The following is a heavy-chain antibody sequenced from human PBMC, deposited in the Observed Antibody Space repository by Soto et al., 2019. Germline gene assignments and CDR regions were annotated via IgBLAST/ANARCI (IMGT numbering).Heavy chain of an antibody. CDR1: GFTFTSNV. V-gene: IGHV3-23*01. CDR3: TRGLPIDY. CDR2: INYSCDNT. Sequence: GGSLRLSCAASGFTFTSNVMNWVRQAPGKGLEWVSSINYSCDNTYYPDSAKGRLTISRDNSKNTLFLQMNSLRVEDTAMYYCTRGLPIDYWGQGTLVTVSS. J-gene: IGHJ4*02. D-gene: IGHD2-21*01.